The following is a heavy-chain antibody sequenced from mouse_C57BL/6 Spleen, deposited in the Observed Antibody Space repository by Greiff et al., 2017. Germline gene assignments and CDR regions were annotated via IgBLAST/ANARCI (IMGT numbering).Heavy chain of an antibody. J-gene: IGHJ4*01. CDR3: ARYVYAMDY. CDR1: GYAFTNYL. CDR2: INPGSGGT. V-gene: IGHV1-54*01. Sequence: VQLQQSGAELVRPGTSVKVSCKASGYAFTNYLIEWVKQRPGQGLEWIGVINPGSGGTNYNEEFKGKATLTADKSSSTAYMQLSSLTSEDSAVYFCARYVYAMDYWGQGTSVTVSS.